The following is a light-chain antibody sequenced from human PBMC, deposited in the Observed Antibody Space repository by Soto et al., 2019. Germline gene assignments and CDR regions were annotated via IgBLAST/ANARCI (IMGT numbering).Light chain of an antibody. V-gene: IGKV3-11*01. Sequence: EIVLTQSPATLSLSPGERATLSCRASQSIGSFLAWYQQKPGQSPRLLIYDASNRATGIPARFSGSGSGTYFSLTISSLESEDFAVYYCQQRSNWPPLTFGGGTKVEIK. CDR1: QSIGSF. CDR2: DAS. CDR3: QQRSNWPPLT. J-gene: IGKJ4*01.